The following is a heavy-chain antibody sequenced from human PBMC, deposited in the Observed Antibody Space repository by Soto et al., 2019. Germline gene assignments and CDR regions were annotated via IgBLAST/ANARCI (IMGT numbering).Heavy chain of an antibody. CDR2: ISSSGSTI. CDR1: GFTFSSYE. Sequence: PGGSLRLSCAASGFTFSSYEMNWVRQAPGKGLEWVSYISSSGSTIYYADSVKGRFTISRDNAKNSLYLQMNSLRAEDTAVYYCARYGRWGLLLNAFDIWGQGTMVTVSS. V-gene: IGHV3-48*03. J-gene: IGHJ3*02. CDR3: ARYGRWGLLLNAFDI. D-gene: IGHD2-21*01.